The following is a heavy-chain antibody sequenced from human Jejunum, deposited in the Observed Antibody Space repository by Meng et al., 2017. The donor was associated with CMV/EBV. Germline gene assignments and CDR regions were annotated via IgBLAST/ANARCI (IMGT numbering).Heavy chain of an antibody. CDR3: AINPWGFPVDV. J-gene: IGHJ3*01. CDR1: GVRYRSYV. CDR2: INPIGDKN. D-gene: IGHD7-27*01. Sequence: KGSGVRYRSYVISWVRQAPGQGLAWMGGINPIGDKNKYTQEFQGRITITADKFTSTAYMELNSLRSGDTAVYYCAINPWGFPVDVWGQGTAVTVSS. V-gene: IGHV1-69*06.